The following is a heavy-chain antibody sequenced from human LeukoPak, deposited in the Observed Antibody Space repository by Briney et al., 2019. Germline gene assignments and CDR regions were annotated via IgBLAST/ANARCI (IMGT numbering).Heavy chain of an antibody. CDR3: DRLGYGGSGWFFDF. CDR1: GFTLSNYG. CDR2: IRHDESDK. Sequence: GGSLRLSWAASGFTLSNYGMRWVRQAPGKGLEWVAGIRHDESDKYYTDSVKGRFTISRDRSKDTLYLQLNSLRPEATAASYCDRLGYGGSGWFFDFWGQGTLVTVSS. D-gene: IGHD6-19*01. J-gene: IGHJ4*02. V-gene: IGHV3-33*01.